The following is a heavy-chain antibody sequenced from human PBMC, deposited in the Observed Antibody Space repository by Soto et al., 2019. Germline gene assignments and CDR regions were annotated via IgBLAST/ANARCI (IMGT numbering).Heavy chain of an antibody. D-gene: IGHD3-16*02. Sequence: GGSLRLSCAASGFTFSSYAMSWVRQAPGKGLEWVSAISGSGGSTYYADSVTCRFTISRDKSKNTLYLQMNSLRAEDTAVYYCAKDQGMITIVGVIVKPFGHWGQGTLVTVSS. V-gene: IGHV3-23*01. J-gene: IGHJ5*02. CDR2: ISGSGGST. CDR1: GFTFSSYA. CDR3: AKDQGMITIVGVIVKPFGH.